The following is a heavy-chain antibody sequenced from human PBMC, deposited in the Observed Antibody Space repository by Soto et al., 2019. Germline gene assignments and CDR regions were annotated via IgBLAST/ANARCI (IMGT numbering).Heavy chain of an antibody. Sequence: VQLVESGGALVQPGGSLRLSCATSGFALRDSAMHWVRQVSGGGLQWVSGMYSSGDVGYAGSVRGRFTMSRDVARNALFLQMSSLTADDTALYYCVKDNLAGGADVWGQGTRVTVSS. J-gene: IGHJ6*02. V-gene: IGHV3-9*01. D-gene: IGHD3-10*01. CDR2: MYSSGDV. CDR3: VKDNLAGGADV. CDR1: GFALRDSA.